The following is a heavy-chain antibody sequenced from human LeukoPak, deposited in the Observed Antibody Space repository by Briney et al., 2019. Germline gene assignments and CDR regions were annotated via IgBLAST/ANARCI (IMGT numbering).Heavy chain of an antibody. Sequence: SETLSLTCTVSSGSISSYYWSWIRQPPGKGLEWIGYIYYSGSTNYNPSLKSRVTISVDTSKNQFSLKLSSVTAADTAVYYCARVGSSSSVGGYYYYYMDVWGKGTTVTVSS. CDR3: ARVGSSSSVGGYYYYYMDV. CDR2: IYYSGST. J-gene: IGHJ6*03. D-gene: IGHD6-6*01. V-gene: IGHV4-59*01. CDR1: SGSISSYY.